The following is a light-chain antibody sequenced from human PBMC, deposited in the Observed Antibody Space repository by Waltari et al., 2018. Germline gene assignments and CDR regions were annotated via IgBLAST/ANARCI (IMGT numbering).Light chain of an antibody. CDR3: QQYYTPPFT. V-gene: IGKV4-1*01. CDR2: WAS. Sequence: DIVMTQSPDSLVVSLGERATINCKSSRSLLYSSINKNYLAWYQQKPGQPPNLLFSWASTRESGVPDRFSGSGSGTDFTLTISSLQATDVAVYYCQQYYTPPFTFGGGTQVEIK. CDR1: RSLLYSSINKNY. J-gene: IGKJ4*01.